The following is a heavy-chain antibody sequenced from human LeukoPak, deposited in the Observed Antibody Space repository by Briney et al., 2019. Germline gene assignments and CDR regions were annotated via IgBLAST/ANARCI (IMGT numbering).Heavy chain of an antibody. V-gene: IGHV4-59*08. CDR3: ARAYYSDSNAPYYFDY. D-gene: IGHD3-22*01. CDR2: IYYSGST. Sequence: SETLSLTCTVSGGSISTYYWSWIWQPPGKELEWIGYIYYSGSTNYNPSLKSRITISVDTSKNQFSLKLSSVTAADTAVYYCARAYYSDSNAPYYFDYWGQGTLVTVSS. CDR1: GGSISTYY. J-gene: IGHJ4*02.